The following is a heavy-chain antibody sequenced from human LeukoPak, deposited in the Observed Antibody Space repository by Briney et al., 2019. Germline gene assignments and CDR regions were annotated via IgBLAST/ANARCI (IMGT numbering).Heavy chain of an antibody. V-gene: IGHV1-2*06. CDR2: INPNSGGT. CDR1: GYTFTSYD. J-gene: IGHJ5*02. Sequence: GASVKVSCKASGYTFTSYDINWVRQATGQGLEWMGRINPNSGGTNYAQKFQGRVTMTRDTSISTAYMELSRLRSDDTAVYYCARDNYGDYERDWFDPWGQGTLVTVSS. D-gene: IGHD4-17*01. CDR3: ARDNYGDYERDWFDP.